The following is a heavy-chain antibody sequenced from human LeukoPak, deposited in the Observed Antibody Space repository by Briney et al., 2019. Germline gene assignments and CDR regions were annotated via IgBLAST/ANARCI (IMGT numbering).Heavy chain of an antibody. CDR2: IYHSGST. Sequence: SETLSLTCTVSGYSISSGYYWGWIRQPPGKGLEWIGSIYHSGSTYYNPSLKSRVTISVDTSKNQFSLKLSSVTAADTAVYYCARLYGNYQNYFDYWGQGALVTVSS. D-gene: IGHD1-7*01. J-gene: IGHJ4*02. V-gene: IGHV4-38-2*02. CDR3: ARLYGNYQNYFDY. CDR1: GYSISSGYY.